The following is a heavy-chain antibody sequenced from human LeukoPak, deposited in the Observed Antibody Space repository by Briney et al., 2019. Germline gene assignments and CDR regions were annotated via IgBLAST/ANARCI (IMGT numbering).Heavy chain of an antibody. CDR3: ARAAELYDFWGGNGPFDL. J-gene: IGHJ3*01. Sequence: SETLSLTCTVSGASIRHYYWTWIRQFAGKRLEWIGRIHISGTTNYNPSLKSRVTMSVDTSKNNFFLNLTSVTAADTAVYYCARAAELYDFWGGNGPFDLWGQGKMVTVSS. CDR1: GASIRHYY. D-gene: IGHD3-3*01. CDR2: IHISGTT. V-gene: IGHV4-4*07.